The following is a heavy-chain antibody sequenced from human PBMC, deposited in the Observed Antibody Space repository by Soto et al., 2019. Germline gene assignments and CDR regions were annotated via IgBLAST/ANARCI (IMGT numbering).Heavy chain of an antibody. V-gene: IGHV4-4*02. CDR1: VGSIYTDDW. CDR2: VHQFVGT. Sequence: QVRLQESGPGLVEPSGTLSLTCAVSVGSIYTDDWWTWVRQTPGKGLERIGEVHQFVGTNYNPSLRSRVTISIDKSKNQFSLELTSVTAADTAVYYCANWGGLNFPRLYWGPGTLVTVSS. J-gene: IGHJ4*02. CDR3: ANWGGLNFPRLY. D-gene: IGHD3-16*01.